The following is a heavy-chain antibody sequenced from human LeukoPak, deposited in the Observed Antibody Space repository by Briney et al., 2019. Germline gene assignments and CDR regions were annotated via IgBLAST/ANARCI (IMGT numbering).Heavy chain of an antibody. CDR1: SGSFSSYY. J-gene: IGHJ4*02. Sequence: PSETLSLTCAVYSGSFSSYYWSWIRQSPGRGLEWIGEINHTGSTYYNPSLKSRVSISEDTSKNQFSLKLSSVTAADAAVYYCARGVRVADYWGQGTLVTVSS. CDR2: INHTGST. V-gene: IGHV4-34*01. D-gene: IGHD2-15*01. CDR3: ARGVRVADY.